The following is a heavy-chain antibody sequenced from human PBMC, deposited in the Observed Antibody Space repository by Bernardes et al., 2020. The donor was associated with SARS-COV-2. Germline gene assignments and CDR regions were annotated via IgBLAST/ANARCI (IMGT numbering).Heavy chain of an antibody. CDR3: ARGSGNYYFDY. Sequence: GGSLRLSCAASRFTFSGHWMHWVRLGQGKGRVWVSRINGDGSSINYADSVKGRFTISRDNARNTLYLEMNSLRAEDTAVYYCARGSGNYYFDYWGQGTLVTVSS. J-gene: IGHJ4*02. D-gene: IGHD1-26*01. CDR2: INGDGSSI. V-gene: IGHV3-74*01. CDR1: RFTFSGHW.